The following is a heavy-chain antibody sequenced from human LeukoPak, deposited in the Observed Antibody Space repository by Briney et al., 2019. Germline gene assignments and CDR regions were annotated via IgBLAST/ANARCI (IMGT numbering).Heavy chain of an antibody. CDR2: ISSSGSTI. D-gene: IGHD1-26*01. CDR1: GFTFSSYE. CDR3: AEGGADAFDI. V-gene: IGHV3-48*03. J-gene: IGHJ3*02. Sequence: GGSLRLSCAASGFTFSSYEMNWVRQAPGEGLEWVSYISSSGSTIYYADSVKGRFTISRDNAKNSLYLQMNSLRAEDTSVYYCAEGGADAFDIWGQGTMVTVSS.